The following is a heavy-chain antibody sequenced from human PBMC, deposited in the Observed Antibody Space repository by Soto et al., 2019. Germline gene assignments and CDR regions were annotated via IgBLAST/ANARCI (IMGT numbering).Heavy chain of an antibody. J-gene: IGHJ4*02. CDR3: AREVDALPVSFDY. CDR1: GGSISSGDYY. D-gene: IGHD2-2*01. Sequence: SETLSLTCTVSGGSISSGDYYWSWVRHPPGKGLEWIGYIYYSGSTYYNPSLKSRVTISVDTSKNQFSLKLSSVTAADTAVYYCAREVDALPVSFDYWGQRTLVTSP. CDR2: IYYSGST. V-gene: IGHV4-30-4*01.